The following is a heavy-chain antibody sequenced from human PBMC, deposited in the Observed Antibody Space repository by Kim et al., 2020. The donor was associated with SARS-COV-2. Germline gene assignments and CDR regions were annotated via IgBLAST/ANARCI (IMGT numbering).Heavy chain of an antibody. Sequence: SVKVSCKASGGTFSSYAISWVRQAPGQGLEWMGGIIPIFGTANYAQKFQGRVTITADESTSTAYMELSSLRSEDTAVYYCAREGDIVVVPADLLKREFDLWGRGTLVTVSS. CDR3: AREGDIVVVPADLLKREFDL. CDR2: IIPIFGTA. D-gene: IGHD2-2*01. V-gene: IGHV1-69*13. CDR1: GGTFSSYA. J-gene: IGHJ2*01.